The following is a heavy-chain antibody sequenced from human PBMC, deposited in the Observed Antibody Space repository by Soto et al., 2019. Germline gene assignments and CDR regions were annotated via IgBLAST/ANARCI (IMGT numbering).Heavy chain of an antibody. CDR1: GFTFSGSA. V-gene: IGHV3-73*01. Sequence: GGSLSLSCAASGFTFSGSAMHWVRQASGKGLEWVGRIRSKANSYATAYAASVKGRFTISRDDSKNTAYLQMNSLKTEDTAVYYCTRYLIDRSTRTPLVATTPRTYYYGMDVWGQGTTVTVSS. CDR2: IRSKANSYAT. CDR3: TRYLIDRSTRTPLVATTPRTYYYGMDV. J-gene: IGHJ6*02. D-gene: IGHD5-12*01.